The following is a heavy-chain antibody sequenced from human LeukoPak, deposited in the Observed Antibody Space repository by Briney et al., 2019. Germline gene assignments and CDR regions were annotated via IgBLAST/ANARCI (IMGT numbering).Heavy chain of an antibody. CDR2: INPRDGET. CDR1: GYNFAGYY. CDR3: ARDWELRFHQGGLDY. V-gene: IGHV1-2*06. D-gene: IGHD3-3*01. Sequence: ASVRASCKGSGYNFAGYYIHWVRQAPGQGLEWMGRINPRDGETSFAQKFQGRVSMTRDTSVSSAYMELSGLRSDDTAVYYCARDWELRFHQGGLDYWGQGTLVTVSS. J-gene: IGHJ4*02.